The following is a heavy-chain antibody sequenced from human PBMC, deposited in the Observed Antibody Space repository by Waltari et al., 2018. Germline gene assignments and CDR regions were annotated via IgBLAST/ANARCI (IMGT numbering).Heavy chain of an antibody. CDR1: GFTFTSSA. CDR3: AAGEMATISSSRWDYGMDV. Sequence: QMQLVQSGPEVKKPGTSVKVSCKASGFTFTSSAMQWVRQARGQRLEWIGWIVVGSGNTNYAQKFQERVTITRDMSTSTAYMELSSLRSEDTAVYYCAAGEMATISSSRWDYGMDVWGQGTTVTVSS. D-gene: IGHD5-12*01. V-gene: IGHV1-58*02. J-gene: IGHJ6*02. CDR2: IVVGSGNT.